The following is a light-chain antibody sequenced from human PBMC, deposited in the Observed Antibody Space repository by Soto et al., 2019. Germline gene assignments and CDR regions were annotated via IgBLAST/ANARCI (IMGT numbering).Light chain of an antibody. CDR2: TAS. CDR3: HQHYNTPRT. CDR1: QPISDY. J-gene: IGKJ1*01. V-gene: IGKV1-39*01. Sequence: DIQMTQSPSSLSASVGDRVTLTCRTSQPISDYLNWYQQKPGKAPTLLIYTASNLQSGVPSRFSGSGSGTHFTLTISSLQPEDFATYYCHQHYNTPRTVGKGTKVDIK.